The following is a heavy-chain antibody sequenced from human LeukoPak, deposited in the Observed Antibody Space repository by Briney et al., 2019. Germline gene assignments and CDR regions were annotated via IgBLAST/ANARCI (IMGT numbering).Heavy chain of an antibody. CDR2: LPPDELDI. Sequence: GGSLRLSCAASGFTFTNYWMHWVRQAPGMGLVWVSRLPPDELDIIYADSVKGRFTVSRDNAKNTVYLQMNNLRAEDTAVYYCAKEVVVVAVDAFDIWGQGTMVTVSS. CDR1: GFTFTNYW. CDR3: AKEVVVVAVDAFDI. J-gene: IGHJ3*02. V-gene: IGHV3-74*01. D-gene: IGHD2-15*01.